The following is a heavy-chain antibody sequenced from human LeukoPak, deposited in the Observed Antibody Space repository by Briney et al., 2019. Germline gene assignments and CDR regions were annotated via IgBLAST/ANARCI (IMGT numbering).Heavy chain of an antibody. CDR3: AKSPLVVADTPTVLNFEY. J-gene: IGHJ4*02. CDR1: GFTFSSDG. CDR2: SSGSGGST. V-gene: IGHV3-23*01. Sequence: GSLRLSCAASGFTFSSDGMSWGRRAPGRGLEVFSASSGSGGSTYYADSVQGRFTISRDNSKNTLYLQLNSLRDEDTDVYYCAKSPLVVADTPTVLNFEYWGQGPLVSVSS. D-gene: IGHD2-15*01.